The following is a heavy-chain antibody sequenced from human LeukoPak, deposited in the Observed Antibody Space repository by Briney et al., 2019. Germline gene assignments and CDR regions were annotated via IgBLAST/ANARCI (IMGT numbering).Heavy chain of an antibody. CDR1: GGSISSSSYY. D-gene: IGHD4-17*01. CDR2: IYYSGST. J-gene: IGHJ4*02. Sequence: PSETLSLTCTVSGGSISSSSYYWGWIRQPPGKGLEWIGSIYYSGSTYYNPSLKSRVTISVDTSKNQFSLKLSSVTAADTAVYYCARDNYGDSMDLWYWGQGTLVTVSS. V-gene: IGHV4-39*07. CDR3: ARDNYGDSMDLWY.